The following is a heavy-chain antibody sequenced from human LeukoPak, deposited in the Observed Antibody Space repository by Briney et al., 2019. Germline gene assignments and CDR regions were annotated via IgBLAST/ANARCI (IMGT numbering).Heavy chain of an antibody. V-gene: IGHV4-38-2*02. CDR1: GYSISSGYY. CDR2: IYHSGST. D-gene: IGHD3-10*01. CDR3: ARAGYGSGKYYFDY. J-gene: IGHJ4*02. Sequence: SETLSLTCTVSGYSISSGYYWGWIRQPPGKGLEWIGSIYHSGSTYCNPSLKSRVTISVDTSKNQFSLKLSSVTAADTAVYYCARAGYGSGKYYFDYWGQGTLVTVSS.